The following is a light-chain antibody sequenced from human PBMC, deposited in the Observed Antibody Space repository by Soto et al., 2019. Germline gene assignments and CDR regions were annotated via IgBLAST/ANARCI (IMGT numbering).Light chain of an antibody. Sequence: EVVLTQSPATLSLSPGAGATLSCRASQSVSNYFAWYQQKPGQAPRLLIYDASNRATGIPARFSGSGFGTDFTLTISSPAPEDFAVYFCQQRSNWPWTIGQGTKVEIK. CDR3: QQRSNWPWT. J-gene: IGKJ1*01. V-gene: IGKV3-11*01. CDR1: QSVSNY. CDR2: DAS.